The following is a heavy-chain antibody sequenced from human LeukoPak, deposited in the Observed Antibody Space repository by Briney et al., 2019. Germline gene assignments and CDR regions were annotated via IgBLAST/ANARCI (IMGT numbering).Heavy chain of an antibody. J-gene: IGHJ4*02. CDR2: INHSGST. Sequence: PSETLSLTCAVYGGSFSGYYWSWIRQPPGKGLEWIGEINHSGSTNYNPSLKSRVTISVDTSKNQFSLKLSSVTAADTAVYYCASAYYDSSVDYFDYWGQGTLVTVSS. D-gene: IGHD3-22*01. CDR3: ASAYYDSSVDYFDY. V-gene: IGHV4-34*01. CDR1: GGSFSGYY.